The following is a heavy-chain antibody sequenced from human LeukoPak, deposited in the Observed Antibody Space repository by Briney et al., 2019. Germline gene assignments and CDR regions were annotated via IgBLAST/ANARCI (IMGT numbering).Heavy chain of an antibody. CDR3: ARDYRSGWYLFDY. D-gene: IGHD6-19*01. J-gene: IGHJ4*02. CDR2: INHSGST. Sequence: SEILSLTCAVYGGSFSGHYWTWIRQPPGKGLEWIGEINHSGSTNYNPSLKSRVTISVDTSKNQFSLKLSSVTAADTAVYYCARDYRSGWYLFDYWGQGTLVTVSS. CDR1: GGSFSGHY. V-gene: IGHV4-34*01.